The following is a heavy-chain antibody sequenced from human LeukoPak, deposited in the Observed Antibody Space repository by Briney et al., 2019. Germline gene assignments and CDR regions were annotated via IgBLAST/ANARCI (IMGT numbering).Heavy chain of an antibody. CDR3: ARQTGSGLFILP. V-gene: IGHV4-39*01. CDR1: GDSITSDTYY. D-gene: IGHD3/OR15-3a*01. J-gene: IGHJ4*02. CDR2: IYYSGTT. Sequence: SETLSLTCTVSGDSITSDTYYWGWIRQPPGKELEWIGTIYYSGTTFYNPSLKSQVSISIDTSKNQFSLRLTSVTAADTAVYYCARQTGSGLFILPGGQGTLVTVSS.